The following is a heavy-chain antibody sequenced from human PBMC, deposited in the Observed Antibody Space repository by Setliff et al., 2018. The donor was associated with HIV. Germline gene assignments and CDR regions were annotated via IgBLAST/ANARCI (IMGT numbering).Heavy chain of an antibody. Sequence: VASVKVSCKASGGTFSSYPISWVRQAPGQGLEWMGGIIPIFGTTHYAQKFQGRVTVTADESTSTAYMQLRSLRSDDTAVYYCARGRNYDSSGYGDYYYYMDVWCKGTTVTVSS. CDR2: IIPIFGTT. CDR1: GGTFSSYP. CDR3: ARGRNYDSSGYGDYYYYMDV. J-gene: IGHJ6*03. V-gene: IGHV1-69*13. D-gene: IGHD3-22*01.